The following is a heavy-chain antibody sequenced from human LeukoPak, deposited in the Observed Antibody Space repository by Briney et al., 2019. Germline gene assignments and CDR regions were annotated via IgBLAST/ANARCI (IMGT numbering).Heavy chain of an antibody. Sequence: GGSLRLSCAASGFTFSSYNMNWVRQAPGKGLEWVSSIGSSSSFIYYADSVKGRFTISRDNAKNSLYLQMNSLRAEDTAVYYCARVRSGDTTGTTGDTQYFDYWGQGTLVTVSS. CDR1: GFTFSSYN. J-gene: IGHJ4*02. V-gene: IGHV3-21*01. CDR3: ARVRSGDTTGTTGDTQYFDY. D-gene: IGHD1-1*01. CDR2: IGSSSSFI.